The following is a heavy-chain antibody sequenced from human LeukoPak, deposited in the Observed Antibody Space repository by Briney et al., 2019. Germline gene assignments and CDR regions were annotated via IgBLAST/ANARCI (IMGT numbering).Heavy chain of an antibody. D-gene: IGHD6-13*01. CDR3: ARVVAAAGRKSNWFDP. Sequence: SETLSLTCAVSVGSISSYYWSWIRQPPGKGLEWMGYIYYSGSTNYNPSLKSRVTISVDTSKNQFSLKLSSVTAADTAAYYCARVVAAAGRKSNWFDPWGQGTLVTVSS. CDR1: VGSISSYY. V-gene: IGHV4-59*01. CDR2: IYYSGST. J-gene: IGHJ5*02.